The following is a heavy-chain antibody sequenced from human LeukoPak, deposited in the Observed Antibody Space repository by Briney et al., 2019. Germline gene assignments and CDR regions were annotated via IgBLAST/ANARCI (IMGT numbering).Heavy chain of an antibody. V-gene: IGHV4-31*03. D-gene: IGHD3-10*01. CDR2: ISYSGNT. CDR1: GGSITSGGYF. J-gene: IGHJ4*02. Sequence: SETLSLTCTVSGGSITSGGYFWSWIRQRAGKGLEWIGYISYSGNTYYNPSLKSRLTISVDTSKNQFSLKLSSVTAADTAVYYCARSFGESYFDYCGQGILVTVSS. CDR3: ARSFGESYFDY.